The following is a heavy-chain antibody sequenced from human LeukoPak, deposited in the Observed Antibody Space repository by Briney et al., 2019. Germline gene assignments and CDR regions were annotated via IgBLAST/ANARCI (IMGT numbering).Heavy chain of an antibody. Sequence: ASVKVSXKASGGTFSSYAISWVRQPPGQGLEWMGGIIPIFGTANYAQKFQGRVTITMDESTSTAYMELSSLRSEDTAVYYCATSGSGYYHWFDPWGQGTLVTVSS. D-gene: IGHD3-22*01. CDR3: ATSGSGYYHWFDP. CDR1: GGTFSSYA. V-gene: IGHV1-69*05. J-gene: IGHJ5*02. CDR2: IIPIFGTA.